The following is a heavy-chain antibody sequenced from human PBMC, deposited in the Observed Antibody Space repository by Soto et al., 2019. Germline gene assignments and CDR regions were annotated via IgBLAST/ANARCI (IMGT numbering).Heavy chain of an antibody. D-gene: IGHD2-21*02. CDR3: ARVGIVVVTAPPYYYGMDV. Sequence: GGSLRLSCEASGFTFSTYEMNWVRQAPGKGLEWVSYISSHDSTVYYADSVKGRFTISRDNAKNSLYLQMYSLRVEDTAVYYCARVGIVVVTAPPYYYGMDVWGQGTTVTVSS. J-gene: IGHJ6*02. V-gene: IGHV3-48*03. CDR2: ISSHDSTV. CDR1: GFTFSTYE.